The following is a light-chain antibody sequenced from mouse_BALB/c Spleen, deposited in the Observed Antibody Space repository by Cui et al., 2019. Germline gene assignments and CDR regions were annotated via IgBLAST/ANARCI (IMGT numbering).Light chain of an antibody. CDR3: QQYSSYPYT. CDR2: WAS. Sequence: DIVMTQSHKFMSTSVGDRVSLTCKASQAVGTAVAWYQQKPGQSPKLLIYWASTRHTGVPDRFTGSGSGTDFTLTISNVQSEDLADYFCQQYSSYPYTFGGGTKLEIK. CDR1: QAVGTA. V-gene: IGKV6-23*01. J-gene: IGKJ2*01.